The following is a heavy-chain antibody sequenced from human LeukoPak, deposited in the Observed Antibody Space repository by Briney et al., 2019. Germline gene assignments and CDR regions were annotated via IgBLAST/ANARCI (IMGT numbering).Heavy chain of an antibody. CDR2: IYYSGST. CDR1: GGSISSGGYS. CDR3: ARGLVRGLDY. D-gene: IGHD6-19*01. V-gene: IGHV4-30-4*07. Sequence: PSETLSLTCAVSGGSISSGGYSWSWIRQPPGKGLEWIGYIYYSGSTYYNPSLKSRVTISVDTSKNQFSLKLSSVTAADTAVYYCARGLVRGLDYWGQGTLVTVSS. J-gene: IGHJ4*02.